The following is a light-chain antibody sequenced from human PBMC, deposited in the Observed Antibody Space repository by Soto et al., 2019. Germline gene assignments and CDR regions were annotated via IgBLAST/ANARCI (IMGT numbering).Light chain of an antibody. CDR1: SSDVGSYNY. CDR3: SSYTGSDTWV. J-gene: IGLJ3*02. CDR2: EVS. V-gene: IGLV2-14*01. Sequence: QSALTQPASVSGSPGQSITISCTGTSSDVGSYNYVSWYQQNPGKVPKLMIYEVSNRPSGVSNRFSGSKSGNTASLTISGLQTEDEADYYCSSYTGSDTWVFGGGTKLTVL.